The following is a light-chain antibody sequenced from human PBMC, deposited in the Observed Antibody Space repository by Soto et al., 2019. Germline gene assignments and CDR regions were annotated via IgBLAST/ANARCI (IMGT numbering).Light chain of an antibody. CDR2: GAS. J-gene: IGKJ1*01. CDR3: QQYNNWPGT. Sequence: EIVLTQSPGTLSVSPGERATLSCRASQSVSSKLAWYQQKPGQAPRLLFYGASTGATGIPARFSGSGSETEFTLSISSLQSEDFAVSYCQQYNNWPGTFGQGTKVEIK. CDR1: QSVSSK. V-gene: IGKV3-15*01.